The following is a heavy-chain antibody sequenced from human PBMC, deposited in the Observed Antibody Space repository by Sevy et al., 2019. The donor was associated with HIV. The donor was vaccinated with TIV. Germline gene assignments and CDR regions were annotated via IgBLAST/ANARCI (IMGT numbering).Heavy chain of an antibody. J-gene: IGHJ5*02. Sequence: ASVKVSCKASGYTFTSYAMHWVRQAPGQRLEWMGWINAGNGNTKYPQKLQGRVTITRDTSEITAYMELSSLRSEDTAVYYCARGGYSSSGYNWVDRWGQGTLVTVSS. CDR2: INAGNGNT. D-gene: IGHD6-13*01. CDR1: GYTFTSYA. CDR3: ARGGYSSSGYNWVDR. V-gene: IGHV1-3*01.